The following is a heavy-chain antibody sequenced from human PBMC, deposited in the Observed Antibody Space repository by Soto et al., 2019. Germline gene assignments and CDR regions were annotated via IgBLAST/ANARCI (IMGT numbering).Heavy chain of an antibody. CDR1: GYTFTSYA. D-gene: IGHD3-3*01. J-gene: IGHJ4*02. CDR3: ARLSREFWSGPDY. CDR2: INAGNGNT. Sequence: ASVKVSCKASGYTFTSYAMHWVRQAPGQRLEWMGWINAGNGNTKYSQKFQGRVTITRDTSASTAYLQWGSLKASDTAKYYCARLSREFWSGPDYWGQGTLVTVSS. V-gene: IGHV1-3*01.